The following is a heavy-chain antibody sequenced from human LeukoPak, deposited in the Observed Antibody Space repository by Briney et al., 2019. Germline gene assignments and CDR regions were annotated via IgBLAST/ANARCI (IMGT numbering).Heavy chain of an antibody. CDR2: INHSGST. CDR1: GGSFIGYY. CDR3: ARERSSYYDILTGYYPRSLPYYFDY. J-gene: IGHJ4*02. Sequence: PSETLSLTCAVYGGSFIGYYWSWIRQPPGKGLEWIGEINHSGSTNYNPSLKSRVTISVDTSKNQFSLKLSSVTAADTAVYYCARERSSYYDILTGYYPRSLPYYFDYWGQGTLVTVSS. D-gene: IGHD3-9*01. V-gene: IGHV4-34*01.